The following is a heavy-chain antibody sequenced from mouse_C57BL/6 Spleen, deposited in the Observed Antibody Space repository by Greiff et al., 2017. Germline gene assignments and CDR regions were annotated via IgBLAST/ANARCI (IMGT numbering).Heavy chain of an antibody. J-gene: IGHJ2*01. V-gene: IGHV5-12*01. CDR2: ISNGGGST. CDR3: ARLGDGYYFDY. CDR1: GFTFSDYY. Sequence: DVKLVESGGGLVQPGGSLKLSCAASGFTFSDYYMYWVRQTPEKRLEWVAYISNGGGSTYYPDTVKGRFTISRDNAKNTLYLQMSRLKSEDTAMYYCARLGDGYYFDYWGQGTTLTVSS. D-gene: IGHD2-3*01.